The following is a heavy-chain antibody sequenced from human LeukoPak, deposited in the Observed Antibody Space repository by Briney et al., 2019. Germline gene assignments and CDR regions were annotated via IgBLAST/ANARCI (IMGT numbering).Heavy chain of an antibody. CDR1: GFSFGSYG. D-gene: IGHD3-10*01. CDR3: AKGWFGEFRGGMDV. J-gene: IGHJ6*02. V-gene: IGHV3-30*18. CDR2: ISYDGSNK. Sequence: PGRSLRLSCAASGFSFGSYGMHWVRQTPGKGLEWVAVISYDGSNKYYAESVKGRFTISRGNSKNTLYLQMNSLRAEDTAVYYCAKGWFGEFRGGMDVWGQGTTVTVSS.